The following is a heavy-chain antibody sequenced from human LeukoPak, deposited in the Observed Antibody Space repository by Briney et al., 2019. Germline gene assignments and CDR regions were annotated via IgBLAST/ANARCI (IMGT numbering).Heavy chain of an antibody. J-gene: IGHJ4*02. V-gene: IGHV5-51*01. CDR1: GYSFPIYW. D-gene: IGHD3-10*01. CDR3: ARRSTYGSGTNYLFDY. CDR2: IYPGDSDT. Sequence: KSGESLKISCKGSGYSFPIYWIGWVRQMPGKGLEWMGNIYPGDSDTRYSPSFQGQITISADKSISTAYLQWSSLKASDTAMYYCARRSTYGSGTNYLFDYWGQGTLVTVSS.